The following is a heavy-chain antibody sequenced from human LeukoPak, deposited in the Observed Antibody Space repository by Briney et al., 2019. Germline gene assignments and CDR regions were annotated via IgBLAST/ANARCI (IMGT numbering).Heavy chain of an antibody. Sequence: GGSLRLSCAASGFTFSSYAMSSVRQAPGKGLEWVSGISGSDGSTYYAGSVKGRFTISRDNSKNTVYLQMNSLRAEDTAVYYCAKDQKAAYGSGSAEEGDYWGQGTLVAVSS. J-gene: IGHJ4*02. CDR2: ISGSDGST. D-gene: IGHD3-10*01. V-gene: IGHV3-23*01. CDR3: AKDQKAAYGSGSAEEGDY. CDR1: GFTFSSYA.